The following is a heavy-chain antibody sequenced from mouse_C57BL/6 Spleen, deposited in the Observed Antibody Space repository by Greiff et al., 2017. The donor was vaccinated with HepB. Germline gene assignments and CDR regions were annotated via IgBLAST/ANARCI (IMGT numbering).Heavy chain of an antibody. J-gene: IGHJ2*01. D-gene: IGHD2-4*01. Sequence: QVQLQQSGPELVKPGASVKISCKASGYAFSSSWMNWVKQRPGKGLEWIGRIYPGDGDTNYNGKFKGKATLTADKSSSTAYMQLSSLTSEDSAVYFCARGEDDYYYFDYWGQGTTLTVSS. CDR3: ARGEDDYYYFDY. CDR2: IYPGDGDT. V-gene: IGHV1-82*01. CDR1: GYAFSSSW.